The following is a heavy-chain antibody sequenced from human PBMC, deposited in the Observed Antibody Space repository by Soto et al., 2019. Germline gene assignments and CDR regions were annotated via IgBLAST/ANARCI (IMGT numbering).Heavy chain of an antibody. J-gene: IGHJ6*02. CDR3: ARGGYYFYYGMDV. D-gene: IGHD5-12*01. Sequence: PSETLSLTCTVSGVSISIGGYYWSWIRQHPGKGLEWIAYIYYSGSTYYNPSLKSRLIISMDTSKNQFSLKLSSVTAADTAVYYCARGGYYFYYGMDVWGQGTTVTVSS. CDR2: IYYSGST. V-gene: IGHV4-31*03. CDR1: GVSISIGGYY.